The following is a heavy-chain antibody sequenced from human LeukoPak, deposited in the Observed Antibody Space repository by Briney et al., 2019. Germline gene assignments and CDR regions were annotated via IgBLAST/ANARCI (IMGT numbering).Heavy chain of an antibody. D-gene: IGHD5-12*01. CDR1: GFTFSSYG. V-gene: IGHV3-30*18. CDR2: ISYDGSNK. CDR3: AKDSSDSGYDLNY. J-gene: IGHJ4*02. Sequence: PGGSLRLSCAASGFTFSSYGMHWVRQAPGKGLEWVAVISYDGSNKYYADSVKGRFTISRDNSKNTLYLQMNSLRAEDTAVYYCAKDSSDSGYDLNYWGQGTLVTVSS.